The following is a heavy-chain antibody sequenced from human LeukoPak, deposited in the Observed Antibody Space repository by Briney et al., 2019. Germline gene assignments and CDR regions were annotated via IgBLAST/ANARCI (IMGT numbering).Heavy chain of an antibody. J-gene: IGHJ4*02. CDR2: IREDGSEK. Sequence: GGSLRLSCAASGFTISAYWMSWVRQAPGKGLEWVANIREDGSEKYYVDSVKGQFTISRDNAKNSLFLQMDSLRAEDTAVYYCARDLAGHYYGSGSSFDYWGQGTLVTVSS. D-gene: IGHD3-10*01. CDR1: GFTISAYW. CDR3: ARDLAGHYYGSGSSFDY. V-gene: IGHV3-7*01.